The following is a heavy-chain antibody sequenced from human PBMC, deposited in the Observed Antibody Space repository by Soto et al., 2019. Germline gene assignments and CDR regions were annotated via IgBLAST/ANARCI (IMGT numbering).Heavy chain of an antibody. CDR2: INPNSGGT. CDR1: GYTFTGYY. J-gene: IGHJ6*02. V-gene: IGHV1-2*02. D-gene: IGHD6-13*01. CDR3: AITHPGYSSRWVYYYGMDV. Sequence: ASVKVSCKASGYTFTGYYMHCVRQAPGQVLEWMGWINPNSGGTNYAQKSQGRVTMTRDTSISTAYMELSRLRSDDTAVYYCAITHPGYSSRWVYYYGMDVWGQGTTVTVSS.